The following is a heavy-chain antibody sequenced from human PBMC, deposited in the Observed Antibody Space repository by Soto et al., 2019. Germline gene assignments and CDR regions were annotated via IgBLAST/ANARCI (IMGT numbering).Heavy chain of an antibody. Sequence: SETLSLTCAVYGGSFSGYYWSWIRQPPGKGLEWIGEINHSGSTNYNPSLKSRVTISVDTSKNQFYLKLSSVTAADTAVYYCARDPKGSSTSTFDYWGQGTLVTVSS. CDR2: INHSGST. V-gene: IGHV4-34*01. J-gene: IGHJ4*02. CDR1: GGSFSGYY. CDR3: ARDPKGSSTSTFDY. D-gene: IGHD2-2*01.